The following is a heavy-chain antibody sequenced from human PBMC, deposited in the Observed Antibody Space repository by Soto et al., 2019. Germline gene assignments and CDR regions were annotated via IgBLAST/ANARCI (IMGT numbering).Heavy chain of an antibody. J-gene: IGHJ5*02. CDR1: GYTFINYY. Sequence: QEQLVQSGAEVKEPGASVKVSCKASGYTFINYYIHWVRQAPGQGLEWMAIINPMGGSTNYAQEFQGRVTLTSDTSTSTVYMELSSLRFEDTALFYCARDLAAGDLWGPGTLVTVSS. V-gene: IGHV1-46*01. CDR2: INPMGGST. D-gene: IGHD6-13*01. CDR3: ARDLAAGDL.